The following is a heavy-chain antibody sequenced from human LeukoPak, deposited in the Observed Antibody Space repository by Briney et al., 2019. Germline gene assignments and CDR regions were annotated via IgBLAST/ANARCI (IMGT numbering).Heavy chain of an antibody. CDR2: IYYSGST. J-gene: IGHJ3*02. Sequence: PSETLSLTCTVSGGSISSYYWSWIRQPPGKGLEWIGYIYYSGSTNYNPSLKSRVTISVDTSKNQFSLKLSSVTAADTAVYYCARGQTTVTTDDAFDIWGQGTMVTVSS. CDR3: ARGQTTVTTDDAFDI. CDR1: GGSISSYY. V-gene: IGHV4-59*01. D-gene: IGHD4-17*01.